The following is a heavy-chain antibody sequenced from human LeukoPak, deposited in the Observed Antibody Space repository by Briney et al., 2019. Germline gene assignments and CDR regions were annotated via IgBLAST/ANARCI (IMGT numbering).Heavy chain of an antibody. V-gene: IGHV3-23*01. Sequence: GGSLRLSCAASGFTFNIYSMSWVRQAPGKGLEWVSGISSSGDFTVYAGSVKGRFTISRDNSKNTLYLQMNSLRAEDTAIYYCAKDRPNYYESNGHYYRRDGDYWGQGTLVTVSS. J-gene: IGHJ4*02. CDR2: ISSSGDFT. CDR3: AKDRPNYYESNGHYYRRDGDY. CDR1: GFTFNIYS. D-gene: IGHD3-22*01.